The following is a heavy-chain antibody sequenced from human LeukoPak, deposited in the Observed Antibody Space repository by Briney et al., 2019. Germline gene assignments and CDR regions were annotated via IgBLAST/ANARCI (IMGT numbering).Heavy chain of an antibody. Sequence: GGSLRLSCAASGFSFTSYSMNWVRQAPGKGLEWDSYISISGNTIYYADPVKGRFTISRDNAKHSLYLQMNSLRPEDTDVYYCTRCRRYSYGYSDDWGQGTLVT. CDR3: TRCRRYSYGYSDD. CDR1: GFSFTSYS. CDR2: ISISGNTI. J-gene: IGHJ1*01. D-gene: IGHD5-18*01. V-gene: IGHV3-48*04.